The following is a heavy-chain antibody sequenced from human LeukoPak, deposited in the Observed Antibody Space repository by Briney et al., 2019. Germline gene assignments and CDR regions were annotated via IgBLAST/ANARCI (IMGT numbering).Heavy chain of an antibody. V-gene: IGHV3-23*01. J-gene: IGHJ4*02. CDR2: IIGSGGKT. D-gene: IGHD3-22*01. CDR1: GFTFRNHA. CDR3: AKDSYYDGTGSLDY. Sequence: GRSLRLSCAASGFTFRNHAMNWVRQAPGKGLEWVSVIIGSGGKTHYADAVKGRFTISRDNSKNTLYLEMNSLRAEDTAVYYCAKDSYYDGTGSLDYWGQGTLVTVSS.